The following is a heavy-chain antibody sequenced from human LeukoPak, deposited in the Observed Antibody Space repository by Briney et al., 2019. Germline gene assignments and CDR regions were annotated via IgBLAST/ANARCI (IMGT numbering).Heavy chain of an antibody. V-gene: IGHV3-33*07. D-gene: IGHD5-24*01. CDR2: IWYDGSKK. CDR3: TRVGYIDEGIDY. J-gene: IGHJ4*02. CDR1: GFTLSRHG. Sequence: PGGSLRLSCAASGFTLSRHGMYWVRQAPGKGLEWEVVIWYDGSKKSYADSVKGRFSISRDNSKNTLYLQMNSLRAEDTAIYYCTRVGYIDEGIDYWGQGTLVTVSS.